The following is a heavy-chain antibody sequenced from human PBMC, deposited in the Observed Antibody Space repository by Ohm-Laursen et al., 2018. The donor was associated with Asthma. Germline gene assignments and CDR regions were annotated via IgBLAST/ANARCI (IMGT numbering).Heavy chain of an antibody. CDR3: ASLFSGSYLLGSHHAFDI. J-gene: IGHJ3*02. CDR1: GFPFSAYS. CDR2: ISANGGYT. V-gene: IGHV3-21*01. Sequence: SLRLSCAASGFPFSAYSMNWVRQAPGRGLEWVSGISANGGYTPYADSVQGRFAISRDNSKNTLYLQMNSLRAEDTAVYYCASLFSGSYLLGSHHAFDIWGQGTMVTVSS. D-gene: IGHD1-26*01.